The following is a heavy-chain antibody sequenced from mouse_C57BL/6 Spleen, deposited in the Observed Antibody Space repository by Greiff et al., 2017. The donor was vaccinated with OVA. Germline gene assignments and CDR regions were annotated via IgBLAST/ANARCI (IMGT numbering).Heavy chain of an antibody. D-gene: IGHD1-1*01. J-gene: IGHJ1*03. Sequence: VQLQQSGPELVKPGASVKISCKASGYTFTDYYMNWVKQSHGKSLEWIGDINPNNGGTSYNQKFKGKATLTVDKSSSTAYMELRSLTSEDSAVYYCARLRGGYFDVWGTGTTVTVSS. CDR2: INPNNGGT. CDR3: ARLRGGYFDV. CDR1: GYTFTDYY. V-gene: IGHV1-26*01.